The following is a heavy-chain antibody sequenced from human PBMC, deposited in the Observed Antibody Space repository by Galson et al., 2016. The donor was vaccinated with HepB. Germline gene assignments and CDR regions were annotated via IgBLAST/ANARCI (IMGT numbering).Heavy chain of an antibody. CDR2: IYHGGPS. Sequence: SETLSLTCSVTGRSVSSAYFWAWIRQFPGKGLEWIGSIYHGGPSHYNPSLKSRATISLDTSKNQFSLKVTSMTAADTAVYYCARHLGGAAGDPMDFWGQGTTVTVSS. V-gene: IGHV4-38-2*01. CDR1: GRSVSSAYF. D-gene: IGHD7-27*01. J-gene: IGHJ6*02. CDR3: ARHLGGAAGDPMDF.